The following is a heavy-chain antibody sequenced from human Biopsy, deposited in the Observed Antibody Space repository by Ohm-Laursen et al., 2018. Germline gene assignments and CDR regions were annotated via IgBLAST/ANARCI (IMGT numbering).Heavy chain of an antibody. CDR2: IYYSGST. V-gene: IGHV4-59*01. J-gene: IGHJ6*02. CDR1: GGSIRSDY. D-gene: IGHD2/OR15-2a*01. CDR3: ARATNSTGWPYYYFYGMDV. Sequence: SETLSLTCTVSGGSIRSDYWSWIRQTPGKGLEWIGYIYYSGSTNYNPSLKSRVTISVDTSKNQFSLRLNSVTAADTAVYYWARATNSTGWPYYYFYGMDVWGQGTTVTVSS.